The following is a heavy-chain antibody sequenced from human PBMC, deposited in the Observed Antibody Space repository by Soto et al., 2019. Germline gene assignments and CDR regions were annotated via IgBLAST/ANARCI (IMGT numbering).Heavy chain of an antibody. Sequence: PGGSLRLCCISSGVPFRTYAMNWVRQAPGKGLEWVSGIRGFSPYTFYAESVKGRFTISRDNAKNSLYLQMNSLRAEDTAVYYCARDRGYDAHDYYYNAMDVWGQGTTVTVSS. D-gene: IGHD2-15*01. V-gene: IGHV3-21*01. J-gene: IGHJ6*02. CDR3: ARDRGYDAHDYYYNAMDV. CDR2: IRGFSPYT. CDR1: GVPFRTYA.